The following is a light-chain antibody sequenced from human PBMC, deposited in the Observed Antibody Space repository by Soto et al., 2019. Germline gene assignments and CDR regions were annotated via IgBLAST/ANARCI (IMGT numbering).Light chain of an antibody. CDR3: QQYGSSPIT. CDR2: NTF. V-gene: IGKV3-20*01. CDR1: QSVSSSY. Sequence: EIVLTQSPDTLSLSPGERATVSCRASQSVSSSYLAWFQQQPGQAPRLLIYNTFSRATGISDRFSGSGSGTDFTLPISRLEPEDLAVYYCQQYGSSPITFGQGTRLEIK. J-gene: IGKJ5*01.